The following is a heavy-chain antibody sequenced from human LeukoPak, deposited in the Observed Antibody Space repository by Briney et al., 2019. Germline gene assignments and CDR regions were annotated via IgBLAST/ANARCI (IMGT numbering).Heavy chain of an antibody. CDR2: INHSGST. J-gene: IGHJ4*02. V-gene: IGHV4-34*01. CDR1: GGSFSGYY. Sequence: SETLSLTCAVYGGSFSGYYWSWIRQPPGKGLEWIGEINHSGSTNYNPSFKSRVTISVDTSKNQFSLKLSSVTAADTAVYYCARNRIGTPFDYWGQGTLVTVSS. D-gene: IGHD2-15*01. CDR3: ARNRIGTPFDY.